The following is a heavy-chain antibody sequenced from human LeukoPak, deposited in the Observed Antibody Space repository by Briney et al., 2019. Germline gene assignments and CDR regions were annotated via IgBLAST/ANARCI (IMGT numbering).Heavy chain of an antibody. CDR3: TTMTVVPTDY. CDR1: GFTFSSYS. D-gene: IGHD2-2*01. V-gene: IGHV3-48*01. CDR2: ISSSSSTI. J-gene: IGHJ4*02. Sequence: AGGSLRLSCAASGFTFSSYSMNWVRQAPGKGLEWVSYISSSSSTIYYADSVKGRFTISRDNAKNSLYLQMSSLKTEDTAVYHCTTMTVVPTDYWGQGTLVTVSS.